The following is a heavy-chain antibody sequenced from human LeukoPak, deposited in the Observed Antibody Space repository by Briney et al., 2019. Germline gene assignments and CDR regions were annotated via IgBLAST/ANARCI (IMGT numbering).Heavy chain of an antibody. D-gene: IGHD3-16*02. CDR2: IYTSRST. CDR3: VRRADRYFDL. V-gene: IGHV4-4*09. Sequence: PSETLSLTCTVSGGSISSYYWSWIRQPPGKGLEWIGYIYTSRSTNYNPSLKSRVTISVDTSKNQSSLKLSSVTAADTAVYYCVRRADRYFDLWGRGTLVTVSS. J-gene: IGHJ2*01. CDR1: GGSISSYY.